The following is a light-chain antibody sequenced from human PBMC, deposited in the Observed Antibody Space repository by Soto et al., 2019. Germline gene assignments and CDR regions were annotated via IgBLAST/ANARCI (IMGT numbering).Light chain of an antibody. CDR1: QSIRSY. CDR2: AAS. CDR3: QQCYSTPRT. Sequence: FKIPQSPSYLSASVANRVTITLRASQSIRSYLNWYQQKPGKAPKVLIYAASSLQSGVPSRFSGSGSGTDFTLTISSLQPEDVATYYCQQCYSTPRTFGQGTKVDIK. J-gene: IGKJ1*01. V-gene: IGKV1-39*01.